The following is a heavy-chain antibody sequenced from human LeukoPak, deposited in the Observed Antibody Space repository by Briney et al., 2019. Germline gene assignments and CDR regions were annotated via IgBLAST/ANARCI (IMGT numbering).Heavy chain of an antibody. D-gene: IGHD1-26*01. CDR1: GGSVTTYY. J-gene: IGHJ4*02. Sequence: KPSETLSLTCTVSGGSVTTYYWSWIRQSAGKGLEWIGHISTSGTTTYNPSLKSRVTMSVDTSKNQFSLKLTSVTAADTAVYYCAGEATVVGATIIWGQGTLVTVSS. CDR3: AGEATVVGATII. V-gene: IGHV4-4*07. CDR2: ISTSGTT.